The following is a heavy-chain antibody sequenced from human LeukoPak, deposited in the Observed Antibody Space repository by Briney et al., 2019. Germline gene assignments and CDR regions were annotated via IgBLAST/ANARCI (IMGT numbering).Heavy chain of an antibody. V-gene: IGHV4-39*07. CDR2: IYHSGST. J-gene: IGHJ4*02. CDR1: GGSISSSSYY. Sequence: PSETLSLTCTVSGGSISSSSYYWGWIRQPPGKGLEWIGSIYHSGSTYYNPSLKSRVTISVDTSKNQFSLKLSSVTAADTAVYYCARASDYVWGSYRPTSVGFDYWGQGTLVTVSS. D-gene: IGHD3-16*02. CDR3: ARASDYVWGSYRPTSVGFDY.